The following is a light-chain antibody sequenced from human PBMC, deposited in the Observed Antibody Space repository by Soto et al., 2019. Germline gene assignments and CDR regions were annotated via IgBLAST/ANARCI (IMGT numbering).Light chain of an antibody. J-gene: IGKJ4*01. CDR3: QQYHTWPIT. CDR1: QGVSRK. Sequence: DIVMTQSPATLSVAPGERVTFSCRASQGVSRKLAWYQHKPGQAPRLLISGASTGATGIPARFSGSGSGTEFTLTISSLQSEVCAIYYCQQYHTWPITFGGGTKVEIK. V-gene: IGKV3-15*01. CDR2: GAS.